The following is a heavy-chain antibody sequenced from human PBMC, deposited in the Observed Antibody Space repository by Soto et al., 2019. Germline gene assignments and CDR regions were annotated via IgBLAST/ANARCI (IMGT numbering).Heavy chain of an antibody. J-gene: IGHJ4*02. CDR2: ISSRGSTI. CDR3: ARTYDIIVAPADH. V-gene: IGHV3-11*01. Sequence: QVQLVESGGGLVKPGGSLRLSCAASGFAFSDYYISWIRQAPGKGLEWVSYISSRGSTIYYADSVKGRFTISRDNAKNSVSLQMNGLRVEDTALYYCARTYDIIVAPADHWGQGTLVTVSS. D-gene: IGHD2-2*01. CDR1: GFAFSDYY.